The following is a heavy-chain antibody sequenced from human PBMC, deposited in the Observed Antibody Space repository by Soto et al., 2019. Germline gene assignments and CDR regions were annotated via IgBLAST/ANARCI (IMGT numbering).Heavy chain of an antibody. Sequence: QVQLVQSGAEVKKPGSSVKVSCKASGGTFSSYTISWVRQAPGQGLEWMGRIIPILGIANYAQKFQGRVTNTADKSTSTAYMELSSLRSEDTAVYYCARAAGEEGELPPYFDYWGQGTLVTVSS. J-gene: IGHJ4*02. D-gene: IGHD1-26*01. CDR3: ARAAGEEGELPPYFDY. V-gene: IGHV1-69*02. CDR1: GGTFSSYT. CDR2: IIPILGIA.